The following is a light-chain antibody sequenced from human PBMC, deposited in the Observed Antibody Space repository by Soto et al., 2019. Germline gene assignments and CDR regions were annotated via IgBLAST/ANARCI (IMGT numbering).Light chain of an antibody. V-gene: IGLV1-47*01. Sequence: QSVLTQPPSASGTPGQRVTISCSGSNSTIGSNYVYWYQQLPGTVPQLLIYRNSERPSGVPDRFSGSKSGTSASLAISGLRSEDEADYYCAAWDDSLSGVVFGGGTKVTVL. CDR1: NSTIGSNY. J-gene: IGLJ2*01. CDR3: AAWDDSLSGVV. CDR2: RNS.